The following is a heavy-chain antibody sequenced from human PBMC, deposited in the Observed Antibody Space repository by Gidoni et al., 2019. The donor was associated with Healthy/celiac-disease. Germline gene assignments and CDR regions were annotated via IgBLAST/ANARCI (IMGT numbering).Heavy chain of an antibody. CDR2: ISYDGSNK. V-gene: IGHV3-30-3*01. CDR1: GFTFSSYA. D-gene: IGHD4-17*01. CDR3: ARGSWTTVVTPVVY. Sequence: QVQLVESGGGVVRPGRSLRLPCSASGFTFSSYAMHWVRQAPGKGLEWVAVISYDGSNKYYADSVKGRFTISRDNSKNTLYLQMNSLRAEDTAVYYCARGSWTTVVTPVVYWGQGTLVTVSS. J-gene: IGHJ4*02.